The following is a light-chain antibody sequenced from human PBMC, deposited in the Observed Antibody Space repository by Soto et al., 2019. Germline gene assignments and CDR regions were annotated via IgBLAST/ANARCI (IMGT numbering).Light chain of an antibody. V-gene: IGLV1-40*01. CDR2: GNS. CDR1: SSNIGAGYD. J-gene: IGLJ1*01. CDR3: QSYDSSLRYV. Sequence: QSVLTQPPSVSGAPGQRLTISCTGSSSNIGAGYDVHWYQQLPGTAPKLLIYGNSNRPSGVPDRFSGSKSGTSASLSITGLQAEDEADYYCQSYDSSLRYVFGTGTKVTVL.